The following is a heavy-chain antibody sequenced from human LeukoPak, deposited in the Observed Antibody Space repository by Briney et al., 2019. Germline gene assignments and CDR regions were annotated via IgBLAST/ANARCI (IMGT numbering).Heavy chain of an antibody. J-gene: IGHJ6*02. CDR1: GGTFSSYA. V-gene: IGHV1-69*13. CDR3: AREPLGRHYYYGMDV. D-gene: IGHD7-27*01. Sequence: SVTVSCTASGGTFSSYAISWVRQAPGQGLEWMGGIIPIFGTANYAQKFQGRVTITADESTSTAYMELSSQRSEDTAVYYCAREPLGRHYYYGMDVWGQGTTVTVSS. CDR2: IIPIFGTA.